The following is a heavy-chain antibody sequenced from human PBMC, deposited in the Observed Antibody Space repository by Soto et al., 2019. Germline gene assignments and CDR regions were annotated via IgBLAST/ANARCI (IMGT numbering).Heavy chain of an antibody. Sequence: EVQLLESGGGLVQPGGSLRLSCAASGFTFSSYAMSWVRQAPGKGLEWVSAISGSGGSTYYADSVKGRFTISRDNSKNTLYLQMNSLRAEDTAVYYCAKDLGKRGRDGYKKDAFDIWGQGTMVTVSS. CDR1: GFTFSSYA. J-gene: IGHJ3*02. CDR3: AKDLGKRGRDGYKKDAFDI. CDR2: ISGSGGST. D-gene: IGHD5-12*01. V-gene: IGHV3-23*01.